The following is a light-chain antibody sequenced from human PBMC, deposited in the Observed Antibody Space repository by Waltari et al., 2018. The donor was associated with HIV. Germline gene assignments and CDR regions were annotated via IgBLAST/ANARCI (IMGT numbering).Light chain of an antibody. CDR3: CSYTGTNPFLL. Sequence: SYELTQPPSVSVSPGQTASITCSGDKLGDKYASWYQQRPGQSPVLVIYEDSKRPSGVSNRFSGSKSGNTASLTISGLQAEDEADYYCCSYTGTNPFLLFGGGTKLTVL. CDR1: KLGDKY. J-gene: IGLJ2*01. V-gene: IGLV3-1*01. CDR2: EDS.